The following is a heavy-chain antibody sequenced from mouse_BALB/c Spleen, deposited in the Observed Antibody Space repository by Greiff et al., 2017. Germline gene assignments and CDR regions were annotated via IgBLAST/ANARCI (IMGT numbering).Heavy chain of an antibody. V-gene: IGHV1-31*01. CDR3: ARESYYGNYYYAMDY. CDR2: INPYNGAT. J-gene: IGHJ4*01. D-gene: IGHD2-1*01. Sequence: EVQLVESGPELVKPGASVKISCKASGYSFTGYYMHWVKQSHVKSLEWIGRINPYNGATSYNQNFKDKASLTVDKSSSTAYMELHSLTSEDSAVYYCARESYYGNYYYAMDYWGQGTSVTVSS. CDR1: GYSFTGYY.